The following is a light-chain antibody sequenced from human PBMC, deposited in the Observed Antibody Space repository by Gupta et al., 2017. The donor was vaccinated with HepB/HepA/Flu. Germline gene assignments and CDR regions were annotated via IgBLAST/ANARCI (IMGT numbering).Light chain of an antibody. V-gene: IGKV2-28*01. CDR3: MQARQTPPT. CDR1: QSLLHSNGYNS. CDR2: LGS. J-gene: IGKJ1*01. Sequence: DIVMTQSPLSLPVTPGEPASISCRSSQSLLHSNGYNSLDWYLQKPGQSPQLLIYLGSNRASGVPDRFSGSGSGTDFTLKISRVEAEDVGVYYCMQARQTPPTFGQGTKVEIK.